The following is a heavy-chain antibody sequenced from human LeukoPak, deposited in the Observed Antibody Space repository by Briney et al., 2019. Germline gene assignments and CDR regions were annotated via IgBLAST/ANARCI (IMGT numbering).Heavy chain of an antibody. J-gene: IGHJ6*03. V-gene: IGHV4-39*07. CDR1: GGSISSSSYY. D-gene: IGHD2-15*01. CDR2: IYYSGST. CDR3: ARASSGGSWYYYYYYMDV. Sequence: SETLSLTCTVSGGSISSSSYYWGWIRQPPGKGLEWIGSIYYSGSTYYNPSLKSRVTISVDTSKNQFSLKLSSVTAADTAVYYCARASSGGSWYYYYYYMDVWGKGTTVTVSS.